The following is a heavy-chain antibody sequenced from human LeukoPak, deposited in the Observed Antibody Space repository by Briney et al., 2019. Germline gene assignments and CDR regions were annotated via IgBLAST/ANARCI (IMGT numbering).Heavy chain of an antibody. CDR1: GFTFSSYA. CDR2: ISGSGGST. CDR3: ATDTYCSSTSCFPESPFDY. Sequence: GGSLRLSCAASGFTFSSYAMSWVRQAPGKGLEWVSAISGSGGSTYYADSVKGRFTISRDNSKNTLYLQMNSLRAEDTAVYYCATDTYCSSTSCFPESPFDYWGQGTLVTVSS. D-gene: IGHD2-2*01. V-gene: IGHV3-23*01. J-gene: IGHJ4*02.